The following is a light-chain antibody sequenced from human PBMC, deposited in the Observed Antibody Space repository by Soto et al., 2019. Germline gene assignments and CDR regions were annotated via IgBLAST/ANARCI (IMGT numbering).Light chain of an antibody. J-gene: IGKJ1*01. V-gene: IGKV1-8*01. CDR1: PGISSY. Sequence: AIRMTQSPSSLSASTGDRVTITCRASPGISSYLAWYQQKPGKAPKLLIYAASTLQSGVPSRFSGSGSGTEFTLTIRSLKPDDSATYYCQQYYTYSTFGQGTKVDIK. CDR3: QQYYTYST. CDR2: AAS.